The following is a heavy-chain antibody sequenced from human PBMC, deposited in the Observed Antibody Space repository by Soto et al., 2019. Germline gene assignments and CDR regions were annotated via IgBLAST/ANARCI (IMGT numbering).Heavy chain of an antibody. Sequence: QVQLQQWGAGLLKPSETLSLTCAVYGGSFSGDYWSWIRQPPGKGLEWIGEINHSGSTNYNPSLKSRVTISVDTSKNQFSLKLSSVTAADTAVYYCARGNSSSAGIAFDYWGQGTLVTVSS. D-gene: IGHD6-6*01. J-gene: IGHJ4*02. CDR2: INHSGST. V-gene: IGHV4-34*01. CDR3: ARGNSSSAGIAFDY. CDR1: GGSFSGDY.